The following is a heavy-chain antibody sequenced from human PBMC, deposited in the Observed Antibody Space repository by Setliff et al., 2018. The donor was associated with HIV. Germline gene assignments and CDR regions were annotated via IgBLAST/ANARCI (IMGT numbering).Heavy chain of an antibody. J-gene: IGHJ4*02. CDR1: GGSISSSNW. V-gene: IGHV4-4*02. Sequence: SETLSLTCTVSGGSISSSNWWSWVRQPPGKGLEWIGEIYHSGNTNYNPSLKSRVTISVDTSMDQFSLKLNSVTAADTAVYYCAAASSWDPLLDYWGQGTLVTVSS. CDR3: AAASSWDPLLDY. CDR2: IYHSGNT. D-gene: IGHD6-13*01.